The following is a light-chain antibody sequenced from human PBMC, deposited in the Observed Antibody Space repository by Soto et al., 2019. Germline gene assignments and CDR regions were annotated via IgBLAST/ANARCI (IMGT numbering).Light chain of an antibody. J-gene: IGLJ1*01. CDR3: AAWDDSLNGRV. Sequence: QSVLTQPPSVSGAPGQRVTISCTGSSSNIGANYDVHWYQHRPGTAPKLLIFGNNNRPSGVPDRISGSKSGTSASLAISGLQSDDEADYYCAAWDDSLNGRVFGTGTELTVL. V-gene: IGLV1-40*01. CDR1: SSNIGANYD. CDR2: GNN.